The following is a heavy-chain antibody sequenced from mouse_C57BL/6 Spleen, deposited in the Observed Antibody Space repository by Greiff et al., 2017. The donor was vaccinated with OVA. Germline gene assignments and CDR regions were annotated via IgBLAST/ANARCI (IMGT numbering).Heavy chain of an antibody. V-gene: IGHV1-81*01. J-gene: IGHJ3*01. CDR3: ARSAAQAGAY. CDR1: GYTFTSYG. D-gene: IGHD3-2*02. Sequence: VQVVESGAELARPGASVKLSCKASGYTFTSYGISWVKQRTGQGLEWIGEIYPRSGNTYYNEKFKGKATLTADKSSSTAYMELRSLTSEDSAVYFCARSAAQAGAYWGQGTLVTVSA. CDR2: IYPRSGNT.